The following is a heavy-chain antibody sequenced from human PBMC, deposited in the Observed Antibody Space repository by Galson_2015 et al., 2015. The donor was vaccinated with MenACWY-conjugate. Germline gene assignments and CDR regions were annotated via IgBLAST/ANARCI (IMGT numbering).Heavy chain of an antibody. CDR1: GFIFNKFA. Sequence: SLRLSCAASGFIFNKFAMTWLRQAPGKGLEWVSAASGSGGVTYHADSVKGRFTISRDNSKNTLYLQMNSLKAEDTAIYYCAKGPRYNSSSSDSDYMGNWSQGALVTDSS. D-gene: IGHD3-22*01. CDR3: AKGPRYNSSSSDSDYMGN. CDR2: ASGSGGVT. V-gene: IGHV3-23*01. J-gene: IGHJ4*02.